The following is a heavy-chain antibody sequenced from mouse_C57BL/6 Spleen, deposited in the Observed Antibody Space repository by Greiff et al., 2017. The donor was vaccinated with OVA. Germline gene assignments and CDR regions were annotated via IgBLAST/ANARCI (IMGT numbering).Heavy chain of an antibody. V-gene: IGHV5-17*01. CDR1: GFTLSDYG. CDR2: ISSGSSTI. Sequence: EVQRVESGGGLVKPGGSLKLSCAASGFTLSDYGMHWVRQAPEKGLEWVAYISSGSSTIYYADTVKGRFTISRDNAKNTLFLQMTSLRSEDTAMYYCARRDYGSSYGSYAMDYWGQGTSVTVSS. D-gene: IGHD1-1*01. J-gene: IGHJ4*01. CDR3: ARRDYGSSYGSYAMDY.